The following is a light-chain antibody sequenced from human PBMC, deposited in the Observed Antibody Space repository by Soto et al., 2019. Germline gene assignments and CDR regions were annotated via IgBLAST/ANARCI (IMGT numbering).Light chain of an antibody. CDR1: QSVSSSY. CDR3: LQYDNSPIT. CDR2: GAS. Sequence: EILMPPSPDTLTVYPGESATLSCRASQSVSSSYLAWYQQKPGQAPRLLIYGASSRATGIPDRFSGTGSETDFTLTISRLEPEDFAVYYCLQYDNSPITFGQGTRLEIK. J-gene: IGKJ5*01. V-gene: IGKV3-20*01.